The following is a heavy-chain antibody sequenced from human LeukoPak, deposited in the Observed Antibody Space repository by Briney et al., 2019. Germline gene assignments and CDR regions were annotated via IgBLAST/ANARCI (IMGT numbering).Heavy chain of an antibody. CDR1: GLDFSKYN. CDR2: IQESSGDV. CDR3: TRGLYYPPQWFDP. J-gene: IGHJ5*02. Sequence: GGSLRLACVAYGLDFSKYNMNWVRQVPGKGLEWVSCIQESSGDVYYADSVNGRFTISRDNARISLSLQMSSLRAEDTAVCYCTRGLYYPPQWFDPWGQGALVTVSS. D-gene: IGHD3-10*01. V-gene: IGHV3-48*01.